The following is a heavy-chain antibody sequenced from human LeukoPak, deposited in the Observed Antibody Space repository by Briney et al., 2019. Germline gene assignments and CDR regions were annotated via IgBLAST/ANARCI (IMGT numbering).Heavy chain of an antibody. D-gene: IGHD3-22*01. CDR1: GFTFSTFA. CDR2: IFPSGGEI. CDR3: ARGGLYYDTSGYYIAFDC. V-gene: IGHV3-23*01. J-gene: IGHJ4*02. Sequence: GGSLRLSCAASGFTFSTFAMIWVRQPPGKGLEWVSSIFPSGGEIHYADSVRGRFTISRDNSKSTLSLQMNSLRAEDTALYYCARGGLYYDTSGYYIAFDCWGQGTLVTVSS.